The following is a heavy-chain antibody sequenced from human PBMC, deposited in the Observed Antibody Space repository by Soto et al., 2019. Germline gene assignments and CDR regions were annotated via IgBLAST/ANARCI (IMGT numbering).Heavy chain of an antibody. Sequence: QEQLVGSGGGVVQPGRSLRVSCRYSGGNFTSYAFHWVRQAPGKGLEWLAAISFDGDITYYADAVKGRFTIYKENSKSTVPLQMDSRRREDTAVYSWAKTPLKSKRGGLGYDYGMDVWGQGTTVTVSS. J-gene: IGHJ6*02. V-gene: IGHV3-30-3*02. CDR3: AKTPLKSKRGGLGYDYGMDV. CDR1: GGNFTSYA. CDR2: ISFDGDIT. D-gene: IGHD3-16*01.